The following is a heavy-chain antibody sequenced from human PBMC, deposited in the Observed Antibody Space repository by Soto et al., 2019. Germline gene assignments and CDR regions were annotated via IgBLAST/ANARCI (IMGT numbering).Heavy chain of an antibody. CDR3: ARDSSGYYGWDY. CDR1: GFSLSTSGVG. J-gene: IGHJ4*02. D-gene: IGHD3-22*01. V-gene: IGHV2-5*02. Sequence: QITLKESGPPLVKPTQTLTLTCTFSGFSLSTSGVGVGWIRQPPGKALEWLALSYWDDDKRYSPSLKSRLTITKDTSKNQVVLTMTNMDPVDTATYYCARDSSGYYGWDYWGQGTLVTVSS. CDR2: SYWDDDK.